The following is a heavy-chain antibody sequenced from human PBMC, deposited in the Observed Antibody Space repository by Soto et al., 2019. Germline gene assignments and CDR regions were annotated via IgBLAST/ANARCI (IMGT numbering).Heavy chain of an antibody. Sequence: SETLSLTCTVSGGSISSYFWSWIRQPAGKGLEWIGRIYGSGSSNYNPSLKSRVTMSVDTSKNQFSLKLSSVTAADTAVYYCAREAKLGHYYYYAMDVWGRGTTVTVSS. CDR1: GGSISSYF. D-gene: IGHD6-6*01. CDR2: IYGSGSS. J-gene: IGHJ6*02. CDR3: AREAKLGHYYYYAMDV. V-gene: IGHV4-4*07.